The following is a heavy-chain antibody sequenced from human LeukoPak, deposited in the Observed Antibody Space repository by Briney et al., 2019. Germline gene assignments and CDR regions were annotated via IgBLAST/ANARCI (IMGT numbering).Heavy chain of an antibody. CDR1: GFTLSSYS. J-gene: IGHJ3*02. CDR2: ISSSSSYI. V-gene: IGHV3-21*01. Sequence: GGSLRLSCAASGFTLSSYSMNWVRQAPGKGLEWVSSISSSSSYIYYADSVKGRFTISRDNAKNSLYLQMNSLRAEDTAVYYCAREGYGDYEEAFDIWGQGTMVTVSS. CDR3: AREGYGDYEEAFDI. D-gene: IGHD4-17*01.